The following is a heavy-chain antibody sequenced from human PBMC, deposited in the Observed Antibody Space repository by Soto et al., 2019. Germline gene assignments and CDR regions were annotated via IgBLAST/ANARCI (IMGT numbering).Heavy chain of an antibody. CDR1: GFTFSSYS. CDR2: ISSSSSYI. D-gene: IGHD2-15*01. CDR3: ARDQVVVVAATRGYYYYGMDV. J-gene: IGHJ6*02. Sequence: GSLRLSCAASGFTFSSYSMNWVRRAPGKGLEWVSSISSSSSYIYYADSVKGRFTISRDNAKNSLYLQMNSLRAEDTAVYYCARDQVVVVAATRGYYYYGMDVWGQGTTVTVSS. V-gene: IGHV3-21*01.